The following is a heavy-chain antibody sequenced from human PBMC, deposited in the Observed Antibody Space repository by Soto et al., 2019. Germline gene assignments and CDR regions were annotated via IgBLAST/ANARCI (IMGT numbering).Heavy chain of an antibody. D-gene: IGHD3-3*01. V-gene: IGHV3-48*02. CDR3: ASPYYDLGYGMDV. Sequence: PWGSLRLSCAASGFTFISYSISCVRHSPGKGLEWVSYISSSSSTIYYADSVKGRFTISRDNAKNSLYLQMNSLRDEDTAVYYCASPYYDLGYGMDVWGQGTTVTVSS. CDR2: ISSSSSTI. J-gene: IGHJ6*02. CDR1: GFTFISYS.